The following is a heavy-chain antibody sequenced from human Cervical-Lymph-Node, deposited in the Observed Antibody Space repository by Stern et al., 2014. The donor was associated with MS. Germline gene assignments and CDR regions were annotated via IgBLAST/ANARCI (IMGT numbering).Heavy chain of an antibody. CDR2: ISSSGSTI. J-gene: IGHJ6*02. V-gene: IGHV3-11*01. CDR3: AREIDGYGDLRFYYGMDV. D-gene: IGHD4-17*01. Sequence: VQLVESGGGLVKPGGSLRFSCAASGFTFSDYYMRWIRQAPGKGLEGVSYISSSGSTIYYADSVKGRFTISRDNAKNSLYLQMNSLRAEDTAVYYCAREIDGYGDLRFYYGMDVWGQGTTVTVSS. CDR1: GFTFSDYY.